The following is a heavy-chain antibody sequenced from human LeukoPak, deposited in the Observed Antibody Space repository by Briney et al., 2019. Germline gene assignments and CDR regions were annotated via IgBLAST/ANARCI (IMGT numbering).Heavy chain of an antibody. CDR1: GGSISSYY. CDR3: ARVAAVGTKYFQN. J-gene: IGHJ1*01. D-gene: IGHD6-13*01. CDR2: IYSSGNT. V-gene: IGHV4-59*04. Sequence: SETLSLTCTVSGGSISSYYWGWIRQPPGKGLEWIGNIYSSGNTYYNPSLKSRVTISVDTSKNQFSLNLSSVTAADTAVYYCARVAAVGTKYFQNWGQGTLVTVSS.